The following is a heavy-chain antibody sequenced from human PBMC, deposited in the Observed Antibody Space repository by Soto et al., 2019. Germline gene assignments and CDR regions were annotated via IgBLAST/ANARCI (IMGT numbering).Heavy chain of an antibody. CDR1: GFTFDDYA. J-gene: IGHJ6*02. Sequence: GGSLRLSCAASGFTFDDYAMHWVRQAPGKGLEWVSGISWNSGSIGYADSVKGRFTISRDNAKNSLYPQMNSLRAEDTALYYCASGNSQYYYYNAMDVWGQGTMVTVSS. CDR2: ISWNSGSI. CDR3: ASGNSQYYYYNAMDV. D-gene: IGHD6-13*01. V-gene: IGHV3-9*01.